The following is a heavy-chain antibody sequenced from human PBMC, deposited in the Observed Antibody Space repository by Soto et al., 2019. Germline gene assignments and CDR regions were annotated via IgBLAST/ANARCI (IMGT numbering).Heavy chain of an antibody. CDR1: GGSISSYY. D-gene: IGHD6-6*01. CDR3: AGRLYGYSSSDYGMDV. Sequence: SETLSLTCTVSGGSISSYYWSWIRQPPGKGLEWIGYIYYSGSTNYNPSLKSRVTISVDTSKNQFSLKLSSVTAADTAVYYCAGRLYGYSSSDYGMDVWGQGTTVTV. J-gene: IGHJ6*02. CDR2: IYYSGST. V-gene: IGHV4-59*01.